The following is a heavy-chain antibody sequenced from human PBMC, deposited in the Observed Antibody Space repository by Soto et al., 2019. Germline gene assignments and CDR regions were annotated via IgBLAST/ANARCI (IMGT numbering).Heavy chain of an antibody. CDR2: ISGSGGRS. V-gene: IGHV3-23*01. J-gene: IGHJ4*02. CDR3: AKAYFVWSSEQPYYFDY. CDR1: GFNFSNYA. D-gene: IGHD3-16*01. Sequence: EVQLLDSGGGLVQHGGSLRLSCAGSGFNFSNYAMTWVRQGPGKGLEWVSGISGSGGRSYYADSVKGRFTISRDNSKSTLYLQINIRRAEDTAVYYCAKAYFVWSSEQPYYFDYWGQGTLVTVSS.